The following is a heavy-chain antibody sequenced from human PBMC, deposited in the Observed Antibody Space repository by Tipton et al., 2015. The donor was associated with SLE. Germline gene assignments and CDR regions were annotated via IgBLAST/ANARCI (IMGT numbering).Heavy chain of an antibody. J-gene: IGHJ6*03. CDR3: ARGGDIVATRGWYYMDV. CDR1: NGSITSLYDY. CDR2: IYTTGST. Sequence: TLSLTCTVSNGSITSLYDYWGWVRQPPGKGLEWLGSIYTTGSTNYNPSLKSRVTISVDTSKNQFSLKLSSVTAADTAVYYCARGGDIVATRGWYYMDVWGKGITVTVSS. V-gene: IGHV4-39*07. D-gene: IGHD5-12*01.